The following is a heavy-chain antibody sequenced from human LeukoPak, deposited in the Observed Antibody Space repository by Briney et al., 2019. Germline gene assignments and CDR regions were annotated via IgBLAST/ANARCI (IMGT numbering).Heavy chain of an antibody. Sequence: ASVKVSCKASGYTFTGYYMHWVRQAPGQGLEWMGWINPNSGGTNYAQKFQGRVTMTRDTSISTAYMELSRLRSDETAVYYCARDQDGDIVVVPAAPPSYYMDVWGKGTTVTVSS. CDR2: INPNSGGT. J-gene: IGHJ6*03. CDR3: ARDQDGDIVVVPAAPPSYYMDV. V-gene: IGHV1-2*02. CDR1: GYTFTGYY. D-gene: IGHD2-2*01.